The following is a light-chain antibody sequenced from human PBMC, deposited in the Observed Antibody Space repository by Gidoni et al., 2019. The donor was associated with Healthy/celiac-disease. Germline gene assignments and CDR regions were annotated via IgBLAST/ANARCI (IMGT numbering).Light chain of an antibody. CDR1: QCVSSY. J-gene: IGKJ1*01. CDR3: QQSSNWRT. V-gene: IGKV3-11*01. Sequence: EIVFIQSPATLSLSLGERATLSCGASQCVSSYLAWYQQKPGQAPRLIIYEASNRATGIPARFSGSWSGTVFTLTISILEPEDFAVYYWQQSSNWRTFGQGTKVEIK. CDR2: EAS.